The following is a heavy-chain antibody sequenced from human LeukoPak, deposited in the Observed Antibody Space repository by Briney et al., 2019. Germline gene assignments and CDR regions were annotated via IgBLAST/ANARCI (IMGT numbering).Heavy chain of an antibody. D-gene: IGHD1-26*01. CDR2: IYHSGST. J-gene: IGHJ4*02. CDR1: GDSISSDSSY. CDR3: ARDLVSVRGSYKRRYFDY. Sequence: PSETLSLTCSVSGDSISSDSSYWNWIRQPPGKGLEWIGSIYHSGSTYYNPSLKSRVTISVDTSKNQFSLKLSSVTAADTAVYYCARDLVSVRGSYKRRYFDYWGQGTLVTVSS. V-gene: IGHV4-38-2*02.